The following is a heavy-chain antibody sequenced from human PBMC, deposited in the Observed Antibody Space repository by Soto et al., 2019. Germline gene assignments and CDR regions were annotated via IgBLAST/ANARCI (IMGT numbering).Heavy chain of an antibody. J-gene: IGHJ5*02. CDR1: GGSFSGYY. Sequence: SETQSLTYAVYGGSFSGYYWSWMRQPPGKGLEWIGEINHSGSTNYNPSLKSRVTISVDTSKNQFSLKLSSVTAADTAVYYCASHSSSGFDPWGQGSLVTVSS. CDR3: ASHSSSGFDP. V-gene: IGHV4-34*01. D-gene: IGHD6-19*01. CDR2: INHSGST.